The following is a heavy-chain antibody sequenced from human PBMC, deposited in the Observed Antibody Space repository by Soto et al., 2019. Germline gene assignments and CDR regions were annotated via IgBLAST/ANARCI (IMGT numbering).Heavy chain of an antibody. Sequence: ASVKVSCKASGYTFTSYDINWVRQATGQGLEWMGWMNPNSGNTGYAQKFQGRVTMTRNTSISTAYMELSSLRSEDTAVYYCARPSENYDFWSGYTRDLDVWGKGTTVTVSS. CDR3: ARPSENYDFWSGYTRDLDV. CDR2: MNPNSGNT. CDR1: GYTFTSYD. V-gene: IGHV1-8*01. D-gene: IGHD3-3*01. J-gene: IGHJ6*04.